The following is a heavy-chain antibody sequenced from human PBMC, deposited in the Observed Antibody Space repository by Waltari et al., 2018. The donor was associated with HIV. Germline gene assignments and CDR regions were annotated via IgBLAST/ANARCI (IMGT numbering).Heavy chain of an antibody. Sequence: QLLLQESGPGRVKPSETLSLICAVSGYSIRSGFYWGWIRQPPGKGLGWFGSSHHGGDSYYNPSLQSRVTISVDTSKNQVSLKLRSVTAADTAAYYCARARGHSYGSDEGFDYWGQGTLVTISS. V-gene: IGHV4-38-2*01. J-gene: IGHJ4*02. CDR3: ARARGHSYGSDEGFDY. D-gene: IGHD5-12*01. CDR2: SHHGGDS. CDR1: GYSIRSGFY.